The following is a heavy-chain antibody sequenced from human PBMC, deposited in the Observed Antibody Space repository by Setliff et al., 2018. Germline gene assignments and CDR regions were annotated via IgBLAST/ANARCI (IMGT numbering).Heavy chain of an antibody. CDR2: FYHSGST. CDR3: ASARSGDYSDSTGYLDY. D-gene: IGHD3-22*01. Sequence: PSETLSLTCNVSGGSISSYYWTWIRQPPGKGLEWIGYFYHSGSTNYNPSLKGRVTMTSDTSRNQLSLKLTSVSAADTAIYYCASARSGDYSDSTGYLDYWGQGTLVTVSS. V-gene: IGHV4-59*08. CDR1: GGSISSYY. J-gene: IGHJ4*02.